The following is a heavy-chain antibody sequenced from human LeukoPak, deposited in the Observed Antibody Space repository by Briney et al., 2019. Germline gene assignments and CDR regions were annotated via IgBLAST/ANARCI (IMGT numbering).Heavy chain of an antibody. D-gene: IGHD3-9*01. CDR3: ARQGMYYDILTGYPRDYYMDV. CDR1: GYSFTIYW. Sequence: GESLKISCKGSGYSFTIYWLGWVRQMPGKGLEWMGIIYPGDSDTRYSPSFQGQVTISADKSISTAYLQWSSLKASDTAMYYCARQGMYYDILTGYPRDYYMDVWGKGTTVTISS. J-gene: IGHJ6*03. V-gene: IGHV5-51*01. CDR2: IYPGDSDT.